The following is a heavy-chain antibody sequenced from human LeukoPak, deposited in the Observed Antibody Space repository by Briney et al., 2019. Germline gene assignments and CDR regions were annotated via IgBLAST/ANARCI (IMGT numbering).Heavy chain of an antibody. Sequence: GGSLRLSCAASGFTFRTYAITWVRQAPGKGLEWVSTISGSGNDEGVSSYADSVKGRFTISRDNSMNTVCLQMESLRAADTALYFCAKELYTTSDFYYGIDVWGQGTTVTVSS. CDR1: GFTFRTYA. CDR2: ISGSGNDEGVS. J-gene: IGHJ6*02. D-gene: IGHD1-1*01. CDR3: AKELYTTSDFYYGIDV. V-gene: IGHV3-23*01.